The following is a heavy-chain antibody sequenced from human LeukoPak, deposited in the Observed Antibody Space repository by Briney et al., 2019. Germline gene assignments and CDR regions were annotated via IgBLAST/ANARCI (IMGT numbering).Heavy chain of an antibody. CDR1: GFTFSSHY. CDR3: ARIRPGNYFDY. CDR2: ITSSSDYI. V-gene: IGHV3-21*01. J-gene: IGHJ4*02. Sequence: GGSLRLSCAASGFTFSSHYMNWVRQAPGKGLEWVSSITSSSDYIYYADSVKGRFTISRDNARNSVHVQMNSLRAEDTAVYFCARIRPGNYFDYWGQGALVTVSS. D-gene: IGHD6-6*01.